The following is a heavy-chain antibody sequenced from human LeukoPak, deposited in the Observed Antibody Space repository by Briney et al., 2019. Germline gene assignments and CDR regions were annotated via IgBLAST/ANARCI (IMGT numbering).Heavy chain of an antibody. Sequence: ASVKVSCKASGYTFTSYEINWVRQAPGQGLEWMGWMNPNSGDTAYAQKFQGRITMTRSTSISTAYMELSSLRSEDTAVYYCARDQLSWYGPNPPRMPDYWGQGTLVTVSS. CDR3: ARDQLSWYGPNPPRMPDY. D-gene: IGHD6-13*01. J-gene: IGHJ4*02. CDR2: MNPNSGDT. V-gene: IGHV1-8*01. CDR1: GYTFTSYE.